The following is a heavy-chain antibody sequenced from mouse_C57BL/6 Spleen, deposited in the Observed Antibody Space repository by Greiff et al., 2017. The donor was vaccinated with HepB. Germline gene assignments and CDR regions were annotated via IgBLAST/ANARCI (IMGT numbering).Heavy chain of an antibody. CDR2: IYPSDSET. CDR1: GYTFTSYW. CDR3: ARPYYVSRAWFAY. V-gene: IGHV1-61*01. Sequence: QVQLQQPGAELVRPGSSVKLSCKASGYTFTSYWMDWVKQRPGQGLEWIGNIYPSDSETHYNQKFKDKATLTVDKSSSTAYMQLSSLTSEDSAVYYCARPYYVSRAWFAYWGQGTLVTVSA. D-gene: IGHD1-1*01. J-gene: IGHJ3*01.